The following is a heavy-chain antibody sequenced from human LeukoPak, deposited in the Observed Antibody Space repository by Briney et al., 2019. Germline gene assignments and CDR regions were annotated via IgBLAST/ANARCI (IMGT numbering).Heavy chain of an antibody. V-gene: IGHV3-20*04. CDR3: ARGYDFWSGSHDAFDI. CDR2: INWNGGST. J-gene: IGHJ3*02. CDR1: GFTFDDYG. D-gene: IGHD3-3*01. Sequence: GGSLRLSCAASGFTFDDYGMSWVRQAPGKGLEWVSGINWNGGSTGNADSVKGRFTISRDNAKNSLYLQMNGLRAEDTALYYCARGYDFWSGSHDAFDIWGQGTMVTVSS.